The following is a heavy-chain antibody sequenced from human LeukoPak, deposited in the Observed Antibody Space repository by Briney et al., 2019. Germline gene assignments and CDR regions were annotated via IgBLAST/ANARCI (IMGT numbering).Heavy chain of an antibody. V-gene: IGHV3-21*06. CDR1: GFSFNTYN. J-gene: IGHJ3*02. D-gene: IGHD3-22*01. CDR3: ARPRYFYDDSGHTDI. Sequence: PGGSLRLSCAASGFSFNTYNMNWVRQAPGKGLEWVSSISTASIYIYYADSVKGRFTISRDNAKNSLYLQMNSLRAEDTAVYYCARPRYFYDDSGHTDIWGQGTMVTVSS. CDR2: ISTASIYI.